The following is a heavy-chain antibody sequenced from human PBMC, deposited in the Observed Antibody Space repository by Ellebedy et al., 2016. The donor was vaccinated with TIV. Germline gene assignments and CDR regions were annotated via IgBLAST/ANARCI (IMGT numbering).Heavy chain of an antibody. V-gene: IGHV3-33*01. Sequence: GESLKISCAASGFTFSSYGMHWVRQAPGKGLEWVAVMWFDGSNKYYADSVKGRFTISRDNSKDTLYLQMNSLRAEDTAVYYCARDNSGYEGTAFDIWGQGTMVTVSS. J-gene: IGHJ3*02. CDR3: ARDNSGYEGTAFDI. D-gene: IGHD5-12*01. CDR2: MWFDGSNK. CDR1: GFTFSSYG.